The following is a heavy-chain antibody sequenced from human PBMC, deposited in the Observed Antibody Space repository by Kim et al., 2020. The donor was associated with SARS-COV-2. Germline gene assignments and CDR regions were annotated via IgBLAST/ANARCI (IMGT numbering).Heavy chain of an antibody. V-gene: IGHV4-34*01. CDR2: INHSGST. D-gene: IGHD2-15*01. J-gene: IGHJ4*02. CDR3: ARGGVLLGYCSGNSCYSPNGEGFDY. CDR1: GGSFSGYY. Sequence: SETLSLTCAVYGGSFSGYYWSWIRQPPGKGLEWIGEINHSGSTNYNPSLKSRVTISVDTSKNQFSLKLSSVTAADTAVYYCARGGVLLGYCSGNSCYSPNGEGFDYWGQGTLVTVSS.